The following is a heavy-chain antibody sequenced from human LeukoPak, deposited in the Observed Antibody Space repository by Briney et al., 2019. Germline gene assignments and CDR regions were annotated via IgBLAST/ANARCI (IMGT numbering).Heavy chain of an antibody. D-gene: IGHD3-22*01. CDR2: IRGSGGST. Sequence: GGSLRLSCAASGFTFSSYAMSWVRQAPGKGLEWVSAIRGSGGSTYYADSVKGRFTISRDNSKNTLYLQMNSLRAEDTAVYYCAKYRITMIVVGGAFDIWGQGTMVTVSS. V-gene: IGHV3-23*01. CDR3: AKYRITMIVVGGAFDI. J-gene: IGHJ3*02. CDR1: GFTFSSYA.